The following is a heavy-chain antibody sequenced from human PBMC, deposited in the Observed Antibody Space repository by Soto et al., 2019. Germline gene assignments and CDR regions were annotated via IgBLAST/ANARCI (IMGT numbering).Heavy chain of an antibody. D-gene: IGHD2-15*01. J-gene: IGHJ6*03. Sequence: GGSLRLSCAASGFTFSDYYMSWIRQAPGKGLEWVSYISGSGSTIYYADSVKGRFTISRDNAKNSLHLQMNSLRAEDTAVYYCASGVAASHFYYYDMDVWGKGTTVTGSS. CDR2: ISGSGSTI. V-gene: IGHV3-11*01. CDR1: GFTFSDYY. CDR3: ASGVAASHFYYYDMDV.